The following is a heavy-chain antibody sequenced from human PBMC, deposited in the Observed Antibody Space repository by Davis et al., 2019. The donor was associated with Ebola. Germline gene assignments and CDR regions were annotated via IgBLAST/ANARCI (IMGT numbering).Heavy chain of an antibody. D-gene: IGHD3-10*01. V-gene: IGHV3-73*01. CDR1: GFTFSGSA. Sequence: PGGSLRLSCAASGFTFSGSAMHWVRQASGKGLEWVGRIRSKANSYATASAASVKGRFTISRDDSKNTLYLQMNSLRAEDTAVYYCAKVLGKWELLSNWFDPWGQGTLVTVSS. J-gene: IGHJ5*02. CDR3: AKVLGKWELLSNWFDP. CDR2: IRSKANSYAT.